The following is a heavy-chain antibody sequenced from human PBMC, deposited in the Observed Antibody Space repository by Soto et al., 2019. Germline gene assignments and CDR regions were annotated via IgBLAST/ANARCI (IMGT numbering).Heavy chain of an antibody. D-gene: IGHD6-13*01. CDR3: AREAAVGPIDN. V-gene: IGHV1-46*04. J-gene: IGHJ4*02. Sequence: QVQLVQSGAEVKKPGASVKLSCKASGYSFTSYYIDWVRQAPGQGLEWIGIINPSVGSTESAQKLQGRVTMTRDTSKSTVYLELSGLRFEDTAVYVCAREAAVGPIDNWGQGTLVTVSS. CDR2: INPSVGST. CDR1: GYSFTSYY.